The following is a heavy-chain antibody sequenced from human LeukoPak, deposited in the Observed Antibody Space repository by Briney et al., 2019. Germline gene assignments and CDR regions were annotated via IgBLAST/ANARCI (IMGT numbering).Heavy chain of an antibody. D-gene: IGHD1-26*01. Sequence: GGSLRLSCAASGFTFSSYAMSWVRQAPGKGLEWVSGISTSGDNTHYADSVTGRFTISRDNSNNTLYLQMNNLRPEDTALYYCARESHEGATRAYNWFDPWGQGTLVSVSS. CDR2: ISTSGDNT. V-gene: IGHV3-23*01. CDR3: ARESHEGATRAYNWFDP. J-gene: IGHJ5*02. CDR1: GFTFSSYA.